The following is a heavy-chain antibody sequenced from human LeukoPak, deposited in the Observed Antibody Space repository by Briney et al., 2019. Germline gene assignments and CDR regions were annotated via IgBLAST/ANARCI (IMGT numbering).Heavy chain of an antibody. J-gene: IGHJ4*02. CDR2: IYYSGST. Sequence: SETLSLTCTVSGGSISSGSYYWGWIRQPPGKGLEWIGSIYYSGSTNYNPSLKSRVTISVDTSRNQFSLKLSSVTAADTAVYYCARHEKSSGWYYDYWGQGTLVTVSS. D-gene: IGHD6-19*01. CDR3: ARHEKSSGWYYDY. CDR1: GGSISSGSYY. V-gene: IGHV4-39*01.